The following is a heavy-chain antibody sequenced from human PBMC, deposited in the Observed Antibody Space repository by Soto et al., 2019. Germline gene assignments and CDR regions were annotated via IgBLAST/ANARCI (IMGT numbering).Heavy chain of an antibody. J-gene: IGHJ6*02. CDR1: GFTFSIYA. CDR2: ISDSGRT. D-gene: IGHD2-15*01. Sequence: EVQVLESGGGLDQPGWSLRLSCAASGFTFSIYAMSWVRQAPGKGLEWVSAISDSGRTYYADSGKGRCTISRDNSKNTVFLKLRSMRVDEMTVYYFATRTSSGVLVCHADGDFWGQVNTVTVSS. V-gene: IGHV3-23*01. CDR3: ATRTSSGVLVCHADGDF.